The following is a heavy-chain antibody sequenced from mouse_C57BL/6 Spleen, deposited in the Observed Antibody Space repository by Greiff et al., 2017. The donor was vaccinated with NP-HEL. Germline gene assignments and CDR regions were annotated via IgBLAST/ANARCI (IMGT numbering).Heavy chain of an antibody. V-gene: IGHV5-16*01. CDR1: GFTFSDYY. D-gene: IGHD2-3*01. J-gene: IGHJ2*01. Sequence: EVQRVESEGGLVQPGSSMKLSCTASGFTFSDYYMAWVRQVPEKGLEWVANINYDGSSTYYLDSLKSRFIISRDNAKNILYLQMSSLKSEDTATYYCARGGLLPYFDYWGQGTTLTVSS. CDR3: ARGGLLPYFDY. CDR2: INYDGSST.